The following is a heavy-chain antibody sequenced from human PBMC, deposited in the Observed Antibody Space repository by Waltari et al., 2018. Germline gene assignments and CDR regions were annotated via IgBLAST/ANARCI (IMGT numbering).Heavy chain of an antibody. CDR2: ISGTSATT. CDR1: GFTCSSYA. V-gene: IGHV3-23*01. J-gene: IGHJ4*02. CDR3: AKDRSFMPGSWHPLDY. Sequence: EVQLLESGGGLVQPGGSVRFSCAASGFTCSSYARTWVRQAPGKGPEWVSVISGTSATTHYADSVKGRFTISRDNSKNTLYLQMNSLRVEDTAVYYCAKDRSFMPGSWHPLDYWGQGALVTVSS. D-gene: IGHD6-13*01.